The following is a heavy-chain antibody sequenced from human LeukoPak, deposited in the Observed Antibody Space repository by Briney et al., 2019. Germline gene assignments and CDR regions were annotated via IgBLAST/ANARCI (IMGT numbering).Heavy chain of an antibody. V-gene: IGHV3-23*01. D-gene: IGHD3-22*01. Sequence: GGSLRLSCAASGFTFSSYAMSWVRQAPGKGLEWVSAISGSGGSTYYADSVKGRFTISRDNSKNTLYLQMNSLRAEDTAVYYCAKGTHYYDSSGYWAYWGQGTLVTVSS. CDR1: GFTFSSYA. J-gene: IGHJ4*02. CDR3: AKGTHYYDSSGYWAY. CDR2: ISGSGGST.